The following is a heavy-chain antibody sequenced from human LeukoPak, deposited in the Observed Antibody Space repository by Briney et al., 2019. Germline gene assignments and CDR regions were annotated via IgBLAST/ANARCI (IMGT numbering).Heavy chain of an antibody. CDR2: IDPSDSYT. Sequence: GESLRISCKGSGYRFTSYWVSWVRQMPGKGLEWMGRIDPSDSYTNYSPSFQGHVTISADKSISTAYLQRSSLKASDTAVYYCERRGSSGYYADTFDIWGQGTMVTVSS. V-gene: IGHV5-10-1*01. CDR3: ERRGSSGYYADTFDI. D-gene: IGHD3-22*01. CDR1: GYRFTSYW. J-gene: IGHJ3*02.